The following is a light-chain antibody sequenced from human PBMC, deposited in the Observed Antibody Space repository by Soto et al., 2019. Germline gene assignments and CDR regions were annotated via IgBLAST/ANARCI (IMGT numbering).Light chain of an antibody. CDR2: DVS. J-gene: IGLJ2*01. CDR3: SSYTSSSTVV. Sequence: QSALTQPASVSGSPGQSITISCTGTSSDVGGYNYVSWYQRHPGIAPKLMIYDVSNRPSGVSNRFSGSKSGNTASLTISGLQAEDEADYYCSSYTSSSTVVFGGGTKVTVL. V-gene: IGLV2-14*01. CDR1: SSDVGGYNY.